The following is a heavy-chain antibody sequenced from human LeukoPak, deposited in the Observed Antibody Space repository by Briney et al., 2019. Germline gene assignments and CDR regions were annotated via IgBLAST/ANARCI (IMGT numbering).Heavy chain of an antibody. D-gene: IGHD4-11*01. CDR1: GFTFSSYA. CDR2: ISYDGSNK. J-gene: IGHJ4*02. CDR3: ARGYSNPY. V-gene: IGHV3-30*04. Sequence: GGSLRLSCAASGFTFSSYAMHWVRQAPGKGLEWVAVISYDGSNKYYADSVKGRFTISRDNSKNTLYLQMNSLRAEDTAVYYCARGYSNPYWGQGTLVTVSS.